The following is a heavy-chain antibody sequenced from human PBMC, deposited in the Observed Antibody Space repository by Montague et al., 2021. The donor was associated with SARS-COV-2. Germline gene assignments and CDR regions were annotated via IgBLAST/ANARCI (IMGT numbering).Heavy chain of an antibody. Sequence: SVKVSCKTSGYTFTSYGISWVRRAPGQGLEWMGWISAYNGNTNYAQKLQGRVTMTTDTSTSTAYMELRSLRSDDTAVYYCARCAVVVITTCDAFDIWGQGTMVTVSS. CDR2: ISAYNGNT. V-gene: IGHV1-18*01. D-gene: IGHD3-22*01. J-gene: IGHJ3*02. CDR1: GYTFTSYG. CDR3: ARCAVVVITTCDAFDI.